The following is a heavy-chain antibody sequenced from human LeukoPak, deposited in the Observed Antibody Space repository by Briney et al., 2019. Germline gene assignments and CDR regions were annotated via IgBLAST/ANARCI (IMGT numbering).Heavy chain of an antibody. CDR1: GFTFTNYA. CDR3: ARDVRVMVRGVISPQYYPDY. CDR2: IRYDGIHK. D-gene: IGHD3-10*01. Sequence: GGSLRLSCAASGFTFTNYAMHWVRQAPGKGLEWVAFIRYDGIHKYYADSVEGRFTISRDNSKNTLYLQMNSLRAEDTAVYYCARDVRVMVRGVISPQYYPDYWGQGTLVTVSS. V-gene: IGHV3-30*02. J-gene: IGHJ4*02.